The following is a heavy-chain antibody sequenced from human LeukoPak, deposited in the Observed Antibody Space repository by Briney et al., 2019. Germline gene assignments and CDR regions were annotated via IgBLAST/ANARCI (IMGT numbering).Heavy chain of an antibody. V-gene: IGHV3-7*01. D-gene: IGHD3-16*01. CDR1: GFTFSRAW. CDR2: IKEDGSAK. Sequence: GGSLRLSCAASGFTFSRAWMVWVRQAPGKGLEWVANIKEDGSAKNYADSVKGRFPTSRDNAKNSLYLQMNSLRVEDTAVYYCARDRAYNSFDIWGQGTMVTVSS. J-gene: IGHJ3*02. CDR3: ARDRAYNSFDI.